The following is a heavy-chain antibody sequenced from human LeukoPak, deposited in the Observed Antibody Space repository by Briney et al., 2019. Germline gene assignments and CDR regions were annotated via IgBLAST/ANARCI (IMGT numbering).Heavy chain of an antibody. CDR3: ARSPPGRTNWNYYDY. J-gene: IGHJ4*02. CDR2: IGPIGVYT. V-gene: IGHV3-64*01. Sequence: PGGSLRLSCAASGFTFSDYAMHWVRQAPGKGLEFVSVIGPIGVYTYYANSVKGGFTISRDNSKSTVSLQMGGLRDEDMAVYYCARSPPGRTNWNYYDYWGRGTLVTVSS. D-gene: IGHD1-1*01. CDR1: GFTFSDYA.